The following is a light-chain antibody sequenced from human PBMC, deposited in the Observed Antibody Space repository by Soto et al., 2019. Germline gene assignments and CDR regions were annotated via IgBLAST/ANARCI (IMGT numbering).Light chain of an antibody. CDR2: GAS. J-gene: IGKJ1*01. CDR1: QSVSTSS. Sequence: EIVLTQSPGTLSLSPGERATLSCRASQSVSTSSLAWYQQKPGQAPRLLIYGASSRATGIPDRFSGSGSGTDFTLTIDRLEPEDFAVYYCQQYGRSPATFGQGTKVEIK. V-gene: IGKV3-20*01. CDR3: QQYGRSPAT.